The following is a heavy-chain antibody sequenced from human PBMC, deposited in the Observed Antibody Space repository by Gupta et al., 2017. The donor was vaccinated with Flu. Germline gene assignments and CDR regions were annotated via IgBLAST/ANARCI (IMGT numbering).Heavy chain of an antibody. CDR2: IHHSGST. CDR1: SRSYY. J-gene: IGHJ1*01. D-gene: IGHD3-10*01. Sequence: SRSYYWSWIRQPPGKGLEWIGYIHHSGSTNYNPSLKSRVTMSLDTSTNQFSLKVTSVTAADTAVYYCARVVSGRLRDLEDWGQGAWVTVSS. CDR3: ARVVSGRLRDLED. V-gene: IGHV4-59*01.